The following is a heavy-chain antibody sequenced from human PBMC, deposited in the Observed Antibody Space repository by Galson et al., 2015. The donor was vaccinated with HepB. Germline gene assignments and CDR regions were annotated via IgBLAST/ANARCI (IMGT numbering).Heavy chain of an antibody. V-gene: IGHV4-61*01. J-gene: IGHJ5*02. CDR1: GGSISSSSYY. CDR3: ARVAPIGFGELFGYNWFDP. Sequence: ETLSLTCTVSGGSISSSSYYWSWIRQPPGKGLEWIGYTYYSGGTNYNPSLKSRVTISVDTSKNQFSLKLSSVTAADTAVYYCARVAPIGFGELFGYNWFDPWGQGTLVTVSS. CDR2: TYYSGGT. D-gene: IGHD3-10*01.